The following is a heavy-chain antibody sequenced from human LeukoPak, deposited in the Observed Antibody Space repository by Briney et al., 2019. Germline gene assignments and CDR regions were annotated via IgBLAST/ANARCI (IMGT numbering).Heavy chain of an antibody. CDR3: VRGKYYFDY. V-gene: IGHV3-23*01. J-gene: IGHJ4*02. Sequence: PGGSLRLSCAASGFTFTSYAMSWVRQAPGKGLEWVSTISGGGGSTYYADSVKGRFTISRDNSKNTLYLQMNSLRAEDTAVYYCVRGKYYFDYLGQGTLVTVSS. CDR1: GFTFTSYA. CDR2: ISGGGGST.